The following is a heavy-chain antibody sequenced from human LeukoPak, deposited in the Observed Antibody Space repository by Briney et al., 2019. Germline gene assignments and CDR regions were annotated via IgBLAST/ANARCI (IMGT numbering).Heavy chain of an antibody. D-gene: IGHD6-13*01. CDR1: GGSISSYY. CDR2: INHSGST. CDR3: ARGTSSSYDV. Sequence: PSETMSLTCTVSGGSISSYYWSWIRQPPGKGLEWIGEINHSGSTNYNPSLKSRVTISVDTSKNQFSLKLSSVTAADTAVYYCARGTSSSYDVWGQGTLVTVSS. V-gene: IGHV4-34*01. J-gene: IGHJ4*02.